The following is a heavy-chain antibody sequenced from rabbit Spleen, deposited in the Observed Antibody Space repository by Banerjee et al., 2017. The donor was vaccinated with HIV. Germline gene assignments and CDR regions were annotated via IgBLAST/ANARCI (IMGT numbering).Heavy chain of an antibody. CDR1: GFDLSSSDY. CDR2: IAGSGSGFT. V-gene: IGHV1S45*01. J-gene: IGHJ2*01. CDR3: ARNYVNAFDP. Sequence: QEQLEESGGGLVKPEGSLTLTCKASGFDLSSSDYICWVRQAPGKGLEWISCIAGSGSGFTYSATWAKGRFTISKTSSTTVTLQMTSLTAADTATYFCARNYVNAFDPWGPGTLVTVS. D-gene: IGHD1-1*01.